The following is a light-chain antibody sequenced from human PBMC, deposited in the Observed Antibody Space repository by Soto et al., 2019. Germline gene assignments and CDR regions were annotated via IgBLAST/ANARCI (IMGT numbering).Light chain of an antibody. CDR3: CSYAGISTYYV. CDR2: GGS. J-gene: IGLJ1*01. V-gene: IGLV2-23*01. Sequence: QSVLTQPASVSGSPGQSITISCTGTSSDVGSYNLVSWYQQHPGKAPKLMIYGGSKRHSGVSNRFSGSKSGNTASLTISGLQADDEADYYCCSYAGISTYYVFGTGTKVTVL. CDR1: SSDVGSYNL.